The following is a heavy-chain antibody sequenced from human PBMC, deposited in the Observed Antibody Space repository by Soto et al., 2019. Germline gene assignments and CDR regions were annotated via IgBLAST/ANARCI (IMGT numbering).Heavy chain of an antibody. Sequence: SGPTLVNPTQTLTLTCTFSGSSLSTYRVGVGWIRQPPGKALEWLAIIYWDDDKRYSPSLESRLAITKDTSKNQVVLTMTNLDPVDTATYYCAHIMITYGGVSALDAFDFWGQGTVVTVSS. CDR3: AHIMITYGGVSALDAFDF. CDR2: IYWDDDK. J-gene: IGHJ3*01. D-gene: IGHD3-16*01. CDR1: GSSLSTYRVG. V-gene: IGHV2-5*02.